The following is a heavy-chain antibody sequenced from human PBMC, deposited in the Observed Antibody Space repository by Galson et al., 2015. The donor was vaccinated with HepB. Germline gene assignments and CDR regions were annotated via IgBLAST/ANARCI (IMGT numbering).Heavy chain of an antibody. D-gene: IGHD3-16*01. CDR3: ARTFYFDY. Sequence: SLRLSCAASGFTFSSYAMNWVRQAPGKGLEWVAVLSCHGDNEYYADSVKDRFTISRDNSENTVYLQMHSLRVEDTAVYYCARTFYFDYWGQGTLVTVSS. CDR2: LSCHGDNE. J-gene: IGHJ4*02. CDR1: GFTFSSYA. V-gene: IGHV3-30*04.